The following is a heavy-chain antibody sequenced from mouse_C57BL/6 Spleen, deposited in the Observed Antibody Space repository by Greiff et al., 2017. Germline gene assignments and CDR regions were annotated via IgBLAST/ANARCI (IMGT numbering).Heavy chain of an antibody. V-gene: IGHV1-55*01. J-gene: IGHJ1*03. CDR1: GYTFTSYW. CDR2: IYPGSGST. CDR3: ARSITTAVATPLWYFDV. D-gene: IGHD1-1*01. Sequence: QVQLQQPGAELVKPGASVKMSCKASGYTFTSYWLTWVKQRPGQGLEWIGDIYPGSGSTNYNEKFKSKATLTVDTSSSTAYMQLSSLTSEDSAVYYCARSITTAVATPLWYFDVWGTGTTVTVSS.